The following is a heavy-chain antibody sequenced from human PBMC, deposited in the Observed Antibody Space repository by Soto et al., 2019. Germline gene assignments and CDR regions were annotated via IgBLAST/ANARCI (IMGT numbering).Heavy chain of an antibody. Sequence: PSETLSLTCSVSGDSISNSRFYWAWIRQPPGEGLEWIGSIYHTGNAYYNPSLKSRVTISVDTSNNQLSLQLNSVTPDDTAVYYCARLIGDSWLDSWGQGTLVTVSS. CDR3: ARLIGDSWLDS. V-gene: IGHV4-39*01. J-gene: IGHJ5*01. CDR1: GDSISNSRFY. CDR2: IYHTGNA.